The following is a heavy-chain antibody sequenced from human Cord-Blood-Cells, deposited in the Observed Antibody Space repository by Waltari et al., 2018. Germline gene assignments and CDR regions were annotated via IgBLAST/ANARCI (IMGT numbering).Heavy chain of an antibody. CDR2: IYHSGST. CDR1: GYSISSGYY. CDR3: ALTTPGIAAAGIGYFDL. D-gene: IGHD6-13*01. J-gene: IGHJ2*01. Sequence: QVQLQESGPGLVKPSETLSLTCTVSGYSISSGYYWGWIRQPPGKGLEWIGSIYHSGSTYYNPSLKSRVTISVDTSQNQFSLKLSSVTAADTAVYYCALTTPGIAAAGIGYFDLWGRGTLVTVSS. V-gene: IGHV4-38-2*02.